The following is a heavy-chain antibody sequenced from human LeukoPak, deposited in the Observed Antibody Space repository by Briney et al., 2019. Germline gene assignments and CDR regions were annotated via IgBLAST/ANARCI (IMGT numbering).Heavy chain of an antibody. CDR3: TTDLGTYYHGSQRLIPIDY. V-gene: IGHV3-15*01. CDR1: GFTFTNAW. CDR2: IKSRTDGETT. D-gene: IGHD3-10*01. J-gene: IGHJ4*02. Sequence: PGGSLRLSCVDSGFTFTNAWMSWVRQAPGKGLEWIGRIKSRTDGETTNYAEPVRGRFTISRDDSKSAVYLQMNSLKIEDTAVYYCTTDLGTYYHGSQRLIPIDYWGQGTLVTVSS.